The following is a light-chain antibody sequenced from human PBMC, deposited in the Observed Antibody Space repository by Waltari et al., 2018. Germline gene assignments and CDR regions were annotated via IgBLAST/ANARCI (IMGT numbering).Light chain of an antibody. Sequence: DIVLTQSPATLSLSPVERATLSCRASQRVSAYLAWYQQRPGQAPRLLIYDTSNRATGIPARFSGSGSGTDFTLTISSLEPEEFAFYYCQQRYNWPRTFGQGTKVEIK. J-gene: IGKJ1*01. CDR2: DTS. CDR3: QQRYNWPRT. V-gene: IGKV3-11*01. CDR1: QRVSAY.